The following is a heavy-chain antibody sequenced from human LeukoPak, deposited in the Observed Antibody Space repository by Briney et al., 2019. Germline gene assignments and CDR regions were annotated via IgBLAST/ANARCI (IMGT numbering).Heavy chain of an antibody. Sequence: GESLKISCQGSGYSFTNFWIGWVRQPPGKGLEWMGIIYPGDSDTRCSPSFQGQVTISADRSISTVYLQWSSLKASDTAMYYCARLRGDSSSLYWGQGTLVTVSS. V-gene: IGHV5-51*01. CDR2: IYPGDSDT. CDR1: GYSFTNFW. D-gene: IGHD6-6*01. J-gene: IGHJ4*02. CDR3: ARLRGDSSSLY.